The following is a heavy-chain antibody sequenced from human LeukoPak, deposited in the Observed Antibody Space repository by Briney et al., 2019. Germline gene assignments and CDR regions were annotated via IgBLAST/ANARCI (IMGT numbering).Heavy chain of an antibody. J-gene: IGHJ6*02. V-gene: IGHV3-23*01. CDR3: ARFPGIANVFYYGMDV. CDR1: GFTFSSYA. CDR2: ISGSGGST. D-gene: IGHD6-13*01. Sequence: PGGSLRLSCAASGFTFSSYAVSWVRQAPGKGLEWVSAISGSGGSTYYADSVKGRFTISRDNSKNTLYLQMNSLRVEDTAVYYCARFPGIANVFYYGMDVWGQGTTVTVSS.